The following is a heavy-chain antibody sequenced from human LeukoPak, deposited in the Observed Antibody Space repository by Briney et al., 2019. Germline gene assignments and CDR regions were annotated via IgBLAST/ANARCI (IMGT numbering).Heavy chain of an antibody. D-gene: IGHD3-10*01. CDR3: AKVAGITMVRGVLDY. CDR2: ISGSGGST. Sequence: GGSLRLSCAASGFTFSSYAMSWVRQAPGKGLEWASAISGSGGSTYYADSVKGRFTISRDNSKNTLYLQMNSLRAEDTAVYYCAKVAGITMVRGVLDYWGQGTLVTVSS. V-gene: IGHV3-23*01. J-gene: IGHJ4*02. CDR1: GFTFSSYA.